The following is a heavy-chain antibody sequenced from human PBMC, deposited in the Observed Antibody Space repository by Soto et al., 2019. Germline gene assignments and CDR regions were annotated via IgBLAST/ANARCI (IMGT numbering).Heavy chain of an antibody. CDR2: IIPIFGTA. V-gene: IGHV1-69*13. D-gene: IGHD6-19*01. J-gene: IGHJ5*02. CDR1: GGTFSSYA. Sequence: SVKVSCKASGGTFSSYAISWVRQAPGQGLEWMGGIIPIFGTANYAQKFQGRVTITADESTSTAYMGLSSLRSEDTAVYYCAKAVADPYNWFDPWGQGTLVTVSS. CDR3: AKAVADPYNWFDP.